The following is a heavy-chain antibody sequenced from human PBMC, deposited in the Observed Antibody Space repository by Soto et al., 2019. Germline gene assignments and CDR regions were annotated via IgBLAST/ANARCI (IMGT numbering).Heavy chain of an antibody. D-gene: IGHD3-16*01. CDR1: GFKFSNYA. CDR3: GKDRRAGGISALYFDF. J-gene: IGHJ5*01. CDR2: ISATGGGT. Sequence: PGGSLRLSCAASGFKFSNYAMSWVRQAPGKGLEWVSLISATGGGTYYADSVKGRFTISRDNSHNTLYLQVHSLTAEDTAVYYCGKDRRAGGISALYFDFWGQGAQVTVSS. V-gene: IGHV3-23*01.